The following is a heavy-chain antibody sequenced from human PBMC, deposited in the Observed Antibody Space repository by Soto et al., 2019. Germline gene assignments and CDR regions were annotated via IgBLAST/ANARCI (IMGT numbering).Heavy chain of an antibody. CDR2: IDNNGGI. CDR3: ARRWGSAADY. Sequence: SETLSLTCTVSSDSSSSYKWSWIRQTPGKGLEWIGYIDNNGGISYNPSLRSRITISVDTSKNQFSLKLSSVTAADTAVYYCARRWGSAADYWGQGTLVTVSS. D-gene: IGHD2-15*01. J-gene: IGHJ4*02. V-gene: IGHV4-59*08. CDR1: SDSSSSYK.